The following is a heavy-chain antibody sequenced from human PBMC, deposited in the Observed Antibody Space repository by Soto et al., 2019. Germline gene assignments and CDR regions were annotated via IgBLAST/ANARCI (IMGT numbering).Heavy chain of an antibody. D-gene: IGHD6-19*01. V-gene: IGHV3-9*01. Sequence: GGSLRLSCAASGFTFDDYAMHWVRQAPGKGLEWVSGISWNSGSIGYADSGKGRFTISRDNAKNSLNLQMNSLRAEDTALYYCAKDMRGLPLSIAVADWGQGTLVTVSS. CDR2: ISWNSGSI. CDR3: AKDMRGLPLSIAVAD. CDR1: GFTFDDYA. J-gene: IGHJ4*02.